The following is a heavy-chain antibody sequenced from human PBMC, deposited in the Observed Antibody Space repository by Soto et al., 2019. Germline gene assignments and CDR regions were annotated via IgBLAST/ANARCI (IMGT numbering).Heavy chain of an antibody. Sequence: PGGSLRLSCAASGFTFSSYAMHWVRQAPGKGLEWVAVISYDGTYEYYVDSVKGRFTIYRNNSNNTLHMQMNSMTPEDTALYRCAKELVAKTGAGTGLSYGMDAWGQGTTVTVSS. V-gene: IGHV3-30*18. D-gene: IGHD6-19*01. CDR1: GFTFSSYA. CDR2: ISYDGTYE. J-gene: IGHJ6*02. CDR3: AKELVAKTGAGTGLSYGMDA.